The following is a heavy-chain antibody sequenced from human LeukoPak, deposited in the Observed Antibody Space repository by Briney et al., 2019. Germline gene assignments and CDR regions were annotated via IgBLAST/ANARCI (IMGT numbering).Heavy chain of an antibody. V-gene: IGHV4-38-2*02. CDR3: AKADLHFTIFGVVPITRGAFDI. Sequence: SETLSLTCTVSGYSISSDYYWGWIRQPPGKGLEWIGSIHHGGNTYYNPSLKSRVTISVDTSKNQFSLRLRSVTAADTAVYYCAKADLHFTIFGVVPITRGAFDIWGQGTMVTVSS. D-gene: IGHD3-3*01. CDR1: GYSISSDYY. J-gene: IGHJ3*02. CDR2: IHHGGNT.